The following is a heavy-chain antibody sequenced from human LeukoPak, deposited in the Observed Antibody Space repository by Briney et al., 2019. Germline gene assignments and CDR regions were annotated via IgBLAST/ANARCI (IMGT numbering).Heavy chain of an antibody. D-gene: IGHD1-26*01. V-gene: IGHV3-30*04. CDR1: GFTFSSYA. CDR3: CGSYYLDY. J-gene: IGHJ4*02. Sequence: GGSLRLSCAASGFTFSSYAMHWVRQAPGKGLEWVAVISYDGSNKYYADSVKGRFTISRDNSKNTLYLQMNSLRAEDTAVYYCCGSYYLDYWGQGTLVTVSS. CDR2: ISYDGSNK.